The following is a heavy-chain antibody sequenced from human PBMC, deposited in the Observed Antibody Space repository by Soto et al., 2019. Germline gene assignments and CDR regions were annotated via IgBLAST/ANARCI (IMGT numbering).Heavy chain of an antibody. CDR2: INSDGSST. D-gene: IGHD6-6*01. V-gene: IGHV3-74*01. CDR1: GFTFSSYW. CDR3: AREYSSSRYFDY. J-gene: IGHJ4*02. Sequence: GGSLRLSCAASGFTFSSYWMHWVRQAPGKGLVWVSRINSDGSSTSHADSVKGRFTISRDNAKNTPYLQMNSLRAEDTAVYYCAREYSSSRYFDYWGQGTLVTVSS.